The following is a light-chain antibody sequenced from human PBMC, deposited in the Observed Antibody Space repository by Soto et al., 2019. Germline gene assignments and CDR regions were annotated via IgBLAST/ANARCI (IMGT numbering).Light chain of an antibody. CDR1: SSDVGSYNR. Sequence: QSALTQPPSVSGSPGQSVTISCTGTSSDVGSYNRVSWYQQHPGTAPKVMISDVSNRPSGVPDRFSGSKSGNTASLTISGLQAEVESDYYCRSYTSSSNYVFGTGTKVTVL. CDR2: DVS. J-gene: IGLJ1*01. CDR3: RSYTSSSNYV. V-gene: IGLV2-18*02.